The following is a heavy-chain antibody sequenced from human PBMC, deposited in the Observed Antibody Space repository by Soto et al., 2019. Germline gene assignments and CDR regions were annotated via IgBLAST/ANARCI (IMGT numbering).Heavy chain of an antibody. Sequence: ASVKVSCKASGYTFTRYYMHWVRQAPGPGLEWVGIINPSDGSTSYAQKFQGRVTMTSDTSTSTVYMELSSLRSEDTAVYYCAEPRGDTSGHFFSSWGQGTLVTVSS. D-gene: IGHD3-22*01. J-gene: IGHJ5*02. CDR1: GYTFTRYY. V-gene: IGHV1-46*01. CDR2: INPSDGST. CDR3: AEPRGDTSGHFFSS.